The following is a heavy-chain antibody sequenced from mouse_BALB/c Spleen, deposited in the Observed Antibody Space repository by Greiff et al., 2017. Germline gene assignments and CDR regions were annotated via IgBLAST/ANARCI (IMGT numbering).Heavy chain of an antibody. CDR3: ARRGVFYYGSSYPDYYAMDY. D-gene: IGHD1-1*01. J-gene: IGHJ4*01. CDR1: GFTFSSFG. CDR2: ISSGSSTI. Sequence: EVQVVESGGGLVQPGGSRKLSCAASGFTFSSFGMHWVRQAPEKGLEWVAYISSGSSTIYYADTVKGRFTISRDNPKNTLFLQMTSLRSEDTAMYYCARRGVFYYGSSYPDYYAMDYWGQGTSVTVSS. V-gene: IGHV5-17*02.